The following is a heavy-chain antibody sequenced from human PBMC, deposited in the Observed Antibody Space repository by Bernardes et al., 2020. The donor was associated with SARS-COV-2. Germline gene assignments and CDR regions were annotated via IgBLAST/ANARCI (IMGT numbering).Heavy chain of an antibody. V-gene: IGHV1-46*01. CDR3: ARAPSAFYGMDV. CDR1: GYTFANYY. CDR2: IYPSGGST. Sequence: ASVKVSCKASGYTFANYYLHWVRQAPGQGLEWLGIIYPSGGSTTYAQRFQGRVTMTRDTSTSMAYMDLSSLRSEDTAVYYCARAPSAFYGMDVWGHGTTVIVSS. J-gene: IGHJ6*02. D-gene: IGHD6-19*01.